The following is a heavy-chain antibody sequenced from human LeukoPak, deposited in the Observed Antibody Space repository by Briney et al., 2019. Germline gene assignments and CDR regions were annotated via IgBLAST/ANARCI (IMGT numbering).Heavy chain of an antibody. V-gene: IGHV3-11*04. J-gene: IGHJ3*02. CDR2: ISNDSVDK. Sequence: GGSLRLSCVGSGLTFSDYYMSWIRQVPGKGLEWVSYISNDSVDKYYVDSVRGRFTISRDNAKKSMYLQMSGLRVEDTAVYYCARRDWVSGAVRAFDIWAQGTMVTVSS. CDR3: ARRDWVSGAVRAFDI. D-gene: IGHD3-3*01. CDR1: GLTFSDYY.